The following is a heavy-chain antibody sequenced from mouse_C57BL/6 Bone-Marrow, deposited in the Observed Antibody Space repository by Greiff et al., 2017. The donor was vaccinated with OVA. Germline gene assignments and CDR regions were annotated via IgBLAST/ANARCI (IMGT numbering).Heavy chain of an antibody. D-gene: IGHD4-1*01. V-gene: IGHV1-26*01. J-gene: IGHJ2*01. Sequence: VQLQQSGPELVKPGASVKLSCKASGYTFTDYYMNWVKQSPGKSLEWIGDINPNNGGSSYNQKFKGKATLTVDKSSSTAYMELRSLTSEDAAVYYCARGEDWDGYWGQGTTLTVSS. CDR2: INPNNGGS. CDR3: ARGEDWDGY. CDR1: GYTFTDYY.